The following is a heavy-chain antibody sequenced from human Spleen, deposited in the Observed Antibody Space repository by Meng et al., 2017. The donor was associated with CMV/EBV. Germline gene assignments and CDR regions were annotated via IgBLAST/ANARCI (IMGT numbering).Heavy chain of an antibody. J-gene: IGHJ6*02. CDR2: INHSGST. CDR1: GYSISSGYY. D-gene: IGHD2-2*01. Sequence: SETLSLTCNVSGYSISSGYYWSWIRQPPGKGLEWIGEINHSGSTNYNPSLKSRVTISVDTSKNQFSLKLSSVTAADTAVYYCARGLGYCSSTSCLYYYYGMDVWGQGTTVTVSS. CDR3: ARGLGYCSSTSCLYYYYGMDV. V-gene: IGHV4-34*01.